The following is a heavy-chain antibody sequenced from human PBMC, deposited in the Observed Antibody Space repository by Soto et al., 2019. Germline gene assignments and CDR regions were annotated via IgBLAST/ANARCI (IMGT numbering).Heavy chain of an antibody. CDR3: ARRKERSGPYYLDL. Sequence: ASVKVSCKASGFTFITYDISWVRQAAGQGLEWMGWMNPNNGKAGFAQKFPGRINMTRNTSISTAYLQLSSLRSDDSAVYFCARRKERSGPYYLDLWGQGTQVTV. D-gene: IGHD6-25*01. J-gene: IGHJ4*02. V-gene: IGHV1-8*01. CDR2: MNPNNGKA. CDR1: GFTFITYD.